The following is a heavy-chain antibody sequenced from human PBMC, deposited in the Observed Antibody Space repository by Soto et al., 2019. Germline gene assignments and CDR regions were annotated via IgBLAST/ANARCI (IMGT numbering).Heavy chain of an antibody. D-gene: IGHD3-22*01. CDR3: ARDQNYCDSSGYFDY. Sequence: ASVKVSCKASGYTFTGYYMHWVRQAPGQGLEWMGWINPNSGGTNYAQKFQGRVTMTRDTSISTAYMELSRLRSDDTAVYYCARDQNYCDSSGYFDYWGQGTLVTVSS. CDR2: INPNSGGT. J-gene: IGHJ4*02. CDR1: GYTFTGYY. V-gene: IGHV1-2*02.